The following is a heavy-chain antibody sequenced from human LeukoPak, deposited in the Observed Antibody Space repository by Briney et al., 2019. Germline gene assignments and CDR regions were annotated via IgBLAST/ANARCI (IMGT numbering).Heavy chain of an antibody. J-gene: IGHJ6*01. CDR1: GFTFSRYW. CDR2: IHSDGSTT. V-gene: IGHV3-74*01. D-gene: IGHD6-13*01. CDR3: ARDDSSSWYGNYGMDV. Sequence: GGSLRLSCVGSGFTFSRYWMHWVRQAPGKGLVWVSRIHSDGSTTVYADSVKGRFTISRDNAKNTLYLQMNSLRAEDTAVYYCARDDSSSWYGNYGMDVWGQGTTVTVSS.